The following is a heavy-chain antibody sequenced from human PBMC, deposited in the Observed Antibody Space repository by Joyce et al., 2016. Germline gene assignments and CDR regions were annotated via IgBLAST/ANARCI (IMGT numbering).Heavy chain of an antibody. D-gene: IGHD4-23*01. J-gene: IGHJ4*02. V-gene: IGHV3-74*03. Sequence: EVQLVESGGGLVQPGGSLRLSCAASGFTFSSYWMYWVRKAPGKGVVWVSRINRDGSSTTYADSVKGRCTISRDNAKNTLYLQMNSLRAEDTAVYYCARLRRWSGPSDCWGQGTLVTVSS. CDR3: ARLRRWSGPSDC. CDR2: INRDGSST. CDR1: GFTFSSYW.